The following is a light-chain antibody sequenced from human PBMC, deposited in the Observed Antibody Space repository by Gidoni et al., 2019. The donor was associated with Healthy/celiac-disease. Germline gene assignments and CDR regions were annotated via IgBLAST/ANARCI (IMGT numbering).Light chain of an antibody. CDR1: QSVSSY. J-gene: IGKJ2*03. V-gene: IGKV3-11*01. CDR2: DAS. CDR3: QQRSNWPPYS. Sequence: EIVLTQSPATLSLSPGERATLSCRASQSVSSYLAWYQPKPGQAPRLLIYDASNRATGIPAMFSGSGSGTDFTLTISSLEPEDFAVYYCQQRSNWPPYSFGQGTKLEIK.